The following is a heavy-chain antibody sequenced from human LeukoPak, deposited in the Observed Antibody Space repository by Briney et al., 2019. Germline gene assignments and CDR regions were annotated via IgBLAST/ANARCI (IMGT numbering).Heavy chain of an antibody. V-gene: IGHV1-18*01. Sequence: ASVKVSCTASGYTFTSYAITWVRQAPGQGLEWMGWISANNGDTDYAQNFQGRVTLTTDTSTSTAYMELRNVKSDDTAVYYCAGQRGYTWSWFDPWGQGTLVTVSS. J-gene: IGHJ5*02. CDR3: AGQRGYTWSWFDP. D-gene: IGHD5-24*01. CDR1: GYTFTSYA. CDR2: ISANNGDT.